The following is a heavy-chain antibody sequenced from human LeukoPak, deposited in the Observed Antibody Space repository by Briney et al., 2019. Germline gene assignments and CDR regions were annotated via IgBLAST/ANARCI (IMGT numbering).Heavy chain of an antibody. J-gene: IGHJ4*02. CDR1: GYTFTSSH. D-gene: IGHD1-26*01. V-gene: IGHV1-46*01. CDR2: VNCGDGYT. Sequence: ASVKVSCKTSGYTFTSSHAHWVRQAPGQGLEWMGLVNCGDGYTNYAQKLQGRVSVTADTSTSTLYMDLTSLTTEDTAIYYCARDRGGSYSIDYWGQGTPVTVSS. CDR3: ARDRGGSYSIDY.